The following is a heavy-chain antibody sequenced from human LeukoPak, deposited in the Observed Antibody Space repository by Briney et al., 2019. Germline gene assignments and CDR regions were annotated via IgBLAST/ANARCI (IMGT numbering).Heavy chain of an antibody. D-gene: IGHD1-26*01. J-gene: IGHJ3*02. V-gene: IGHV6-1*01. CDR2: TYYRSKLFS. Sequence: ASQTLSLTCAISGDIVSSNSATWNWIRQSPSRGLEWLGRTYYRSKLFSDYAVSVKSRTTFNPDTSKNQLSLQLNSVTPEDTAVYYCARGSGSYYAFDIWGQGTMVTVSS. CDR3: ARGSGSYYAFDI. CDR1: GDIVSSNSAT.